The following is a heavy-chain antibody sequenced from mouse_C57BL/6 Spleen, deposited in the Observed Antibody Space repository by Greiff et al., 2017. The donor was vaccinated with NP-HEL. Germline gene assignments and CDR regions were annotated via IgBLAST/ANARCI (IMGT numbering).Heavy chain of an antibody. CDR1: GFSLSTSGMG. CDR2: IYWDDDK. J-gene: IGHJ2*01. V-gene: IGHV8-12*01. CDR3: ARSYDGPLDY. Sequence: QVTLKESGPGILQSSQTLSLTCSFSGFSLSTSGMGVSWIRQPSGKGLEWLAHIYWDDDKRYNPSLKSRLTISKDTSRNQVFLKITSVDTADTATYYCARSYDGPLDYWGQGTTLTVSS. D-gene: IGHD2-3*01.